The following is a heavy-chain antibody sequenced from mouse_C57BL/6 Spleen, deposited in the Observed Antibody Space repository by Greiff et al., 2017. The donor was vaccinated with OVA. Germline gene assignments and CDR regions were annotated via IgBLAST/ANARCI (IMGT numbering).Heavy chain of an antibody. V-gene: IGHV1-18*01. D-gene: IGHD1-1*01. Sequence: EVKLVESGPELVKPGASVKIPCKASGYTFTDYNMDWVKQSHGKSLEWIGDINPNNGGTIYNQKFKGKATLTVDKSSSTAYMELRSLTSEDTAVYYCARWDYYGSSYGYFDYWGQGTTLTVSS. CDR1: GYTFTDYN. CDR2: INPNNGGT. J-gene: IGHJ2*01. CDR3: ARWDYYGSSYGYFDY.